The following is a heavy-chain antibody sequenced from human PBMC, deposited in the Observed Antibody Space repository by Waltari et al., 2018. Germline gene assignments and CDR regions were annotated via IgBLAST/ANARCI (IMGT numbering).Heavy chain of an antibody. CDR3: ASTPALISADHSHLHYMDA. CDR1: GASLRIYS. V-gene: IGHV4-4*08. D-gene: IGHD2-15*01. Sequence: QVQLQESGPGLVQPSETLSLTCDVSGASLRIYSWSWIRQPPGKGLEWIGNIFTTGGTNYNPSLKGRVTISLDMSKNQFSLKLSSVTAADTAVYYCASTPALISADHSHLHYMDAWGKGTSVTVSS. J-gene: IGHJ6*03. CDR2: IFTTGGT.